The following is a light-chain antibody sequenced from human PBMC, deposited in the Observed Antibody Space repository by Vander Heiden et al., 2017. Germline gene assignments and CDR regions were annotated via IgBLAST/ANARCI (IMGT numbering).Light chain of an antibody. CDR3: QAWDTSTAWKV. Sequence: SYELTQPPSVSVSPGQPASITCSGDNLGDKYACWYQQKPGQSPLLVIYQDNKRPSGIPERFSGSNSGNTATLTISGTQAMDEADYYCQAWDTSTAWKVFGGGTKLTVL. CDR1: NLGDKY. J-gene: IGLJ2*01. V-gene: IGLV3-1*01. CDR2: QDN.